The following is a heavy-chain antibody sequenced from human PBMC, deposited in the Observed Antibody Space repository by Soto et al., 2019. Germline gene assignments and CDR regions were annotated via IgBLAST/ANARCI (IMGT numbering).Heavy chain of an antibody. CDR3: AAWGGRTYYYDSSGYRDAFDI. Sequence: SVKVSCKASGFTFTSSAVQWVRQARGQRXEWIGWIVVGSGNTNYAQKFQERVTITGDMSTSTAYMELSSLRSEDTAVYYCAAWGGRTYYYDSSGYRDAFDIWGQGTMVTVSS. J-gene: IGHJ3*02. CDR2: IVVGSGNT. D-gene: IGHD3-22*01. CDR1: GFTFTSSA. V-gene: IGHV1-58*01.